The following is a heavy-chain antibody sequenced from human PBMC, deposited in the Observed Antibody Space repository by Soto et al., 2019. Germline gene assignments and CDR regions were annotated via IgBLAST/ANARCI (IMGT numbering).Heavy chain of an antibody. CDR1: GYTFSSYD. Sequence: QVQLVQSGAEVKKPGASVKVSCKASGYTFSSYDISWVRQAPGQGLEWMGWISAYNGNTNYAQNLQGRVTMTTDTSTTTAYMELRSLRSDDTAVYYCARVPIVVVTAANYCGMDVWGQGTTVTVSS. D-gene: IGHD2-21*02. CDR3: ARVPIVVVTAANYCGMDV. CDR2: ISAYNGNT. J-gene: IGHJ6*02. V-gene: IGHV1-18*04.